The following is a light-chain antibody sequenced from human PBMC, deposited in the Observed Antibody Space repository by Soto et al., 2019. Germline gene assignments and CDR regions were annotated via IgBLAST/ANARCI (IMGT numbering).Light chain of an antibody. CDR3: SSYTSSSTRV. J-gene: IGLJ1*01. Sequence: QSALTQPASVSGSPGQSITISCTGTSIDVGGYNYVSWYQQHPGKAPKLVIFDVSDRPSGGSNRCSGSKSGNTASLTISGLQAEDEADYYCSSYTSSSTRVFGTGTKLTVL. CDR1: SIDVGGYNY. CDR2: DVS. V-gene: IGLV2-14*01.